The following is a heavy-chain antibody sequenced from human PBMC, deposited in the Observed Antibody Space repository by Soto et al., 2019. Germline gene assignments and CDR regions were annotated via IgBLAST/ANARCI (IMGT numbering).Heavy chain of an antibody. J-gene: IGHJ4*02. CDR2: ISSYNGNT. CDR1: GYTFTSYG. V-gene: IGHV1-18*01. Sequence: QVQLVQSGVEVKKPGASVKVSCKASGYTFTSYGISWVRQAPGQGLEWVGWISSYNGNTNYEQNFQGRVTMTTDTSTSTSYMELRSLRSDDTAVYYCARDVAFDYWGQGTLITVSS. D-gene: IGHD2-21*01. CDR3: ARDVAFDY.